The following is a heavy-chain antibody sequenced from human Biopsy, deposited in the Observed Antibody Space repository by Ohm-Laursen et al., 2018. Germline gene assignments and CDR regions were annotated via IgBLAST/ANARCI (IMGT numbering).Heavy chain of an antibody. CDR3: ARDLGTWALDS. V-gene: IGHV1-69*06. CDR1: GGTFHA. CDR2: IIPVSDTP. Sequence: GSSVKVSCKASGGTFHALSWVRQAPGQGLEWIGGIIPVSDTPKYAQKFQGRFTITSDKSTDTAYLELSSLTSNDTALYFCARDLGTWALDSRGQGTLVTVSS. J-gene: IGHJ5*01. D-gene: IGHD3-16*01.